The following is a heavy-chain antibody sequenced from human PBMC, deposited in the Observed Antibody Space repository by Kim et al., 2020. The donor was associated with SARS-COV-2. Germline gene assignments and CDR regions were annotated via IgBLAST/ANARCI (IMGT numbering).Heavy chain of an antibody. CDR3: ARGVARVDY. V-gene: IGHV3-7*03. J-gene: IGHJ4*02. Sequence: GSGQYYVDSVKGRFTISRDNAKNSLYLQMNSLGAEDTAVYYCARGVARVDYWGQGTLVTVSS. D-gene: IGHD2-15*01. CDR2: GSGQ.